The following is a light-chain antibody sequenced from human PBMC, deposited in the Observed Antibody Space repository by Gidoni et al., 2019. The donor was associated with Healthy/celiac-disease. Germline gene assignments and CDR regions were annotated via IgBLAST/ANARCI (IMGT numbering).Light chain of an antibody. CDR1: SSNIGAGYD. Sequence: QSVRTQPPPVSGAPGQRVPISCTGSSSNIGAGYDVHWYQQLPGKAPKLLIYGNSNRPSGVPDRFSGSKSGTSASLAITGLQAEDEADYYCQSYDSSLSGYVVFGGGTKLTVL. J-gene: IGLJ2*01. CDR2: GNS. V-gene: IGLV1-40*01. CDR3: QSYDSSLSGYVV.